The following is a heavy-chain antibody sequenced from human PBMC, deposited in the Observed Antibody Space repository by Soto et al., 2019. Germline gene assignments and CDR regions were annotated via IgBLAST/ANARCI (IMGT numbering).Heavy chain of an antibody. Sequence: SETLSLTCTVSGGSISSSSYYWGWIRQPPGKGLEWIGSIYYSGSTYYNPSLKSRVTISVDTSKNQFSLKLSSVTAADTAVYYCARHPSHCSSTSCYAATFDFWSGYYTGWFDPWGQGTLVTVSS. D-gene: IGHD2-2*01. CDR1: GGSISSSSYY. CDR2: IYYSGST. V-gene: IGHV4-39*01. CDR3: ARHPSHCSSTSCYAATFDFWSGYYTGWFDP. J-gene: IGHJ5*02.